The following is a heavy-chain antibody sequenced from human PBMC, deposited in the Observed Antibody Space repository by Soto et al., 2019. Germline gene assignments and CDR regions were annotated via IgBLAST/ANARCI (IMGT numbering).Heavy chain of an antibody. CDR1: GGSISDYY. CDR3: AKSPGMYYYDSSGYYHYDY. V-gene: IGHV4-59*12. CDR2: FSYGGGT. Sequence: SETLSLTCTVSGGSISDYYWSWIRQPPGKGLEWIGFFSYGGGTNNSPSLKSRATISGDNSKNTLYLQMNSLRAEDTAVYYCAKSPGMYYYDSSGYYHYDYWGQGTLVTVSS. J-gene: IGHJ4*02. D-gene: IGHD3-22*01.